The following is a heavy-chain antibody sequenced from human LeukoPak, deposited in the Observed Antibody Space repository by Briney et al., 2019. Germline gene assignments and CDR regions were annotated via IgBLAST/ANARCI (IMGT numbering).Heavy chain of an antibody. CDR1: GFTVSRNY. CDR3: ARGFGVVIIDY. J-gene: IGHJ4*02. D-gene: IGHD3-3*01. V-gene: IGHV3-53*04. CDR2: IYSGGST. Sequence: RAGGSLRLSWAASGFTVSRNYMRWVRQAPGKGGEWVSVIYSGGSTYYADSVKGRFTISRHNSKNTLYLQMNSLRAEDTAVYYCARGFGVVIIDYWGQGTLVTVSS.